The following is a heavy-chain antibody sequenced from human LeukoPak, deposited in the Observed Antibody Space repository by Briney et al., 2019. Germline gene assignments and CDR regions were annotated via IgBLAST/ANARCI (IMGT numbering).Heavy chain of an antibody. CDR2: IYHSGTT. CDR3: ARQSAVAGTQWFDP. D-gene: IGHD6-19*01. Sequence: PSETLSLTCTVSGGSMTSYYWTWIRQPPGKGLDGIAYIYHSGTTNYNPSLRNRVSISLDTSKNQFSLRLTSVTATDTAVYYCARQSAVAGTQWFDPWGQGTLVTVSS. J-gene: IGHJ5*02. V-gene: IGHV4-59*08. CDR1: GGSMTSYY.